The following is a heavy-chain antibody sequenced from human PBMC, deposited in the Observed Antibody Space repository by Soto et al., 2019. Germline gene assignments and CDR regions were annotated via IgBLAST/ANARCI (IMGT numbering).Heavy chain of an antibody. CDR1: GFTVSSNY. J-gene: IGHJ4*02. D-gene: IGHD2-8*01. CDR2: IYSGGST. CDR3: ARAGGYCTNGVCYSGLYYFDY. Sequence: EVQLVETGGGLIQPGGSLRLSCAASGFTVSSNYMSWVRQAPGKGLEWVSVIYSGGSTYYADSVKGRFTISRDNSKNTLYLQMNSLRAEDTAVYYCARAGGYCTNGVCYSGLYYFDYWGQGTLVTVSS. V-gene: IGHV3-53*02.